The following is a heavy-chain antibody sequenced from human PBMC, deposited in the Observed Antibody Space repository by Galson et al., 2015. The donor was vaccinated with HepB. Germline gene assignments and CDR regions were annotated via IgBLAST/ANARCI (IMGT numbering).Heavy chain of an antibody. J-gene: IGHJ3*02. CDR2: IYSGGST. Sequence: SLRLSCAASGFAVSSNAMSWVRQAPGKGLEWVSVIYSGGSTYYADSVKGRFTISRDNSKNTLYLQMNSLRAEDTAVYYCAREKGRPDAFDIWGQGTMVTVSS. CDR1: GFAVSSNA. CDR3: AREKGRPDAFDI. V-gene: IGHV3-53*01.